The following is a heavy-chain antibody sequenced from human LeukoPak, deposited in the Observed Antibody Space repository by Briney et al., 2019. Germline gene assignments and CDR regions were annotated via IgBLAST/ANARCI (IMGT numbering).Heavy chain of an antibody. CDR2: ISSSSSTI. CDR3: AREPAARPNWFDP. V-gene: IGHV3-48*01. J-gene: IGHJ5*02. D-gene: IGHD2-2*01. Sequence: GGSLRLSCAASGFTFSSYSMNWVRQAPGKGLEWVSYISSSSSTIYYADSVKGRFTISRDNAKNSLYLQMNSLRAEDTAVYYCAREPAARPNWFDPWGQGTLVTVSS. CDR1: GFTFSSYS.